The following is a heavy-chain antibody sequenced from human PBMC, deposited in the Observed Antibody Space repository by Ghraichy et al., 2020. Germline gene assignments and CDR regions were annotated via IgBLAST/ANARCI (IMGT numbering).Heavy chain of an antibody. J-gene: IGHJ6*02. Sequence: SETLSLTCTVSGGSISSYYWSWIRQPPGKGLEWIGYIYYSGSTNYNPSLKSRVTISVDTSKNQFSLKLSSVTAADTAVYYCASACYGFVGYYYYGMDVWGQGTMVTVSS. V-gene: IGHV4-59*01. D-gene: IGHD4-17*01. CDR1: GGSISSYY. CDR2: IYYSGST. CDR3: ASACYGFVGYYYYGMDV.